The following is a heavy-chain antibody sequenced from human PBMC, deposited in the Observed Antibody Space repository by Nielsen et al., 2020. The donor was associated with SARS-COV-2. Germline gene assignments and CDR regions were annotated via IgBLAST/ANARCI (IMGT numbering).Heavy chain of an antibody. J-gene: IGHJ4*02. CDR1: DGSITSYY. D-gene: IGHD3-22*01. V-gene: IGHV4-59*08. CDR2: IYHSGST. Sequence: SETLSLTCTVSDGSITSYYWSWIRQPPGKGLEWIGYIYHSGSTNYNPSLKSRVTISLDTSKNQLSLKLNSVTAADTAMYYCARLRSDSSGYSPFDYWGQGTLVTVSS. CDR3: ARLRSDSSGYSPFDY.